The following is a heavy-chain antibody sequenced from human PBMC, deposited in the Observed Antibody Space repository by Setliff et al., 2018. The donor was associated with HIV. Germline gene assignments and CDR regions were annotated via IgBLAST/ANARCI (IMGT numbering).Heavy chain of an antibody. D-gene: IGHD6-13*01. V-gene: IGHV4-4*07. J-gene: IGHJ3*02. CDR3: ARDRIEVIAETPHDVFDI. CDR1: GGSISGDF. Sequence: PSETLSLTCTVSGGSISGDFWTWIRQPAGEGLEWIGRTHASGTTQCEPSLKGRVAMSVDTAKNQFSLKLTSVSAADTAVYFCARDRIEVIAETPHDVFDIWGRGTMVTVSS. CDR2: THASGTT.